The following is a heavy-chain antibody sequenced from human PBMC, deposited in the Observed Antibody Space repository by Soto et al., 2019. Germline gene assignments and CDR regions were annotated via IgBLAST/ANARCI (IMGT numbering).Heavy chain of an antibody. J-gene: IGHJ6*02. CDR2: ISGSGGST. Sequence: PGGSLRLSCAASGFTFSSYSMTWVRQAPGKGLEWVSLISGSGGSTYYADSVRGRFTISRDNSKNTLYLQMNSLRAEDTAVYYCARDRGGIDYYYYGMDVWGQGTTVTVSS. CDR3: ARDRGGIDYYYYGMDV. V-gene: IGHV3-23*01. CDR1: GFTFSSYS. D-gene: IGHD1-26*01.